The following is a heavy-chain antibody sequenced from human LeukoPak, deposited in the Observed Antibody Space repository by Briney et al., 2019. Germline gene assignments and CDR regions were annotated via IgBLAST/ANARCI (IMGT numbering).Heavy chain of an antibody. CDR3: ARHSPLREFDY. D-gene: IGHD4-17*01. Sequence: PSETLSLTCTFSGGSISSYYWSWIRQPPGKGLEWIGYIYYSGSTNYNPSLKSRVTISVDTSKNQFSLKLSSVTAADTAVYYCARHSPLREFDYWGQGTLVTVSS. CDR1: GGSISSYY. CDR2: IYYSGST. V-gene: IGHV4-59*08. J-gene: IGHJ4*02.